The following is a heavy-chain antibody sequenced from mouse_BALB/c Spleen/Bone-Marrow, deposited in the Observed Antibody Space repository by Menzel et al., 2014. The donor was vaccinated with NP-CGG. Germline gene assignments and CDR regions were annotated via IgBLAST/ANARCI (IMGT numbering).Heavy chain of an antibody. V-gene: IGHV14-3*02. D-gene: IGHD1-1*01. CDR3: AKDYANTAWFAS. CDR2: IDPANGNT. Sequence: VQLKQSGAELVKPGASVKLSCTPSGFNIKDTYMHWVKQRPEQGLEWIGRIDPANGNTKYDPNFQGKATITADTSSNTAYLQLSSLTSEDTAFYYCAKDYANTAWFASWGQGTLVTVS. J-gene: IGHJ3*01. CDR1: GFNIKDTY.